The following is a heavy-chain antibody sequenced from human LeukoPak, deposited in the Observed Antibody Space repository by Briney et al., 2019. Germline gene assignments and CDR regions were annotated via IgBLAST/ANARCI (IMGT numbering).Heavy chain of an antibody. D-gene: IGHD2-21*02. J-gene: IGHJ3*02. Sequence: SETLSLTCAVYGGSFSGYYWSWIRQPPGKGLEWIGEINHSGSTNYNPSLKSRVTISVDTSKNQFSLKLSFVTAADTAVYYCARGLIVVVTALEAFDIWGQGTMVTVSS. CDR1: GGSFSGYY. V-gene: IGHV4-34*01. CDR3: ARGLIVVVTALEAFDI. CDR2: INHSGST.